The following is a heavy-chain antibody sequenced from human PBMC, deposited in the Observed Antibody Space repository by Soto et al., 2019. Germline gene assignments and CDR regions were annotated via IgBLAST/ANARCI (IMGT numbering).Heavy chain of an antibody. Sequence: QVQLQESGPGLVKPSETLSLTCTVSGGSISSYYWSWIRQPPGKGLEWIGYIYYSGSTNYNPSLKSQVPLSVDTSKNQCSLPLSSVTAADTAGYYCARLNTAMVLGFDYSGQGTLVNVSS. CDR2: IYYSGST. CDR3: ARLNTAMVLGFDY. D-gene: IGHD5-18*01. J-gene: IGHJ4*02. CDR1: GGSISSYY. V-gene: IGHV4-59*01.